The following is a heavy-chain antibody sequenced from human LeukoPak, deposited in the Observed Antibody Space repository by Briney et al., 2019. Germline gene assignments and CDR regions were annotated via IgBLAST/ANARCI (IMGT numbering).Heavy chain of an antibody. J-gene: IGHJ4*02. CDR2: INIDGSST. Sequence: GRSLRLSCAASGFTFSSYWMHWGCHAPGEGLVWVSRINIDGSSTTYADSAKGRFTISRDKAKNTLYLQMSGLRAEDTAVYYCARDRVGTHYWRQGTLVTVSS. CDR1: GFTFSSYW. CDR3: ARDRVGTHY. D-gene: IGHD4-23*01. V-gene: IGHV3-74*01.